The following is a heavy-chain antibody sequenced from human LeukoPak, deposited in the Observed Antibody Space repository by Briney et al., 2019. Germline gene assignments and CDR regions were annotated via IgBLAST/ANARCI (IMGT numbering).Heavy chain of an antibody. CDR2: IYYSGST. J-gene: IGHJ4*02. Sequence: SETLSLTCTVSGGSISSYYWNWIRQPPGKGLEWIGYIYYSGSTNHNPSLKSRVTISVDTSKNQFSLKLSSVTAADTAVYYCARGITYYYGSGSYKFDYWGQGTLVTVSS. CDR3: ARGITYYYGSGSYKFDY. D-gene: IGHD3-10*01. CDR1: GGSISSYY. V-gene: IGHV4-59*01.